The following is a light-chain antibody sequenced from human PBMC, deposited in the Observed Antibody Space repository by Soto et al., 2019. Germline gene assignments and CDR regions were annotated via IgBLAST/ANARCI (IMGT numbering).Light chain of an antibody. Sequence: EVVLTQSPATLSLSPGERATLSCRASQRISTSLAWYQQKPGQAPRLLIYEASNRATGIPARFSGTGSGTDFTLTISSLEPEDFAVYYCQQRYNWPPCTFGQGTKLEIK. CDR2: EAS. CDR3: QQRYNWPPCT. CDR1: QRISTS. J-gene: IGKJ2*02. V-gene: IGKV3-11*01.